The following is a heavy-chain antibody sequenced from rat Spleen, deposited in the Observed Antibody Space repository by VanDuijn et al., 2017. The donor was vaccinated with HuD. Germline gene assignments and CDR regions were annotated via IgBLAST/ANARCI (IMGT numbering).Heavy chain of an antibody. Sequence: EVQLVESGGGLVQPGNSLKLSCAASGFTFSDYYMAWVRQAPTKGLEWVATIRHDGSSTYYRDSVKGRFTISRDNAKSTLYLQMDSLRSEDTATYYCTRLYYSNWFAYWGQGTLVTVSS. CDR1: GFTFSDYY. D-gene: IGHD1-1*01. V-gene: IGHV5S10*01. J-gene: IGHJ3*01. CDR3: TRLYYSNWFAY. CDR2: IRHDGSST.